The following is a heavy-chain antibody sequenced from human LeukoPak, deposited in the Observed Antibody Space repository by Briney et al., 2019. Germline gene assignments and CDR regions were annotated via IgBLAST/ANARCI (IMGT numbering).Heavy chain of an antibody. CDR1: GFTVSSNY. D-gene: IGHD1-1*01. CDR2: IYSGGRT. J-gene: IGHJ6*02. Sequence: GGSLRLSCAASGFTVSSNYMSWVRQAPGKGLEWVSVIYSGGRTYYADSVKGRFTISRDNSKNTLYLQMNSLRAEDTAVYYCARDGSGTYYYYGMDVWAKGPRSPSP. V-gene: IGHV3-53*01. CDR3: ARDGSGTYYYYGMDV.